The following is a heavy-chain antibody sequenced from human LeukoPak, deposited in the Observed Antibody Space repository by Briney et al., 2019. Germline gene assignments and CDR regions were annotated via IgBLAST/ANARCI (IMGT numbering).Heavy chain of an antibody. CDR3: ARNIAVAGRGDYMDV. CDR2: MYYSGST. Sequence: PSETLSLTCTVSGGSISRYYGGWIRQPPGKGLEWIGSMYYSGSTYYNPSLKSRVTMSVDTSKNQFSLKLSSVTAADTAVYYCARNIAVAGRGDYMDVWGKGTTVTISS. V-gene: IGHV4-39*01. J-gene: IGHJ6*03. D-gene: IGHD6-19*01. CDR1: GGSISRYY.